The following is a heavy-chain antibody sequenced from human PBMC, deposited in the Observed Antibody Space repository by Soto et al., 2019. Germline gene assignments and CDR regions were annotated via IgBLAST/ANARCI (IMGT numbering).Heavy chain of an antibody. CDR2: IKQDGSEK. J-gene: IGHJ4*02. Sequence: EVQLVESGGGLVQPGGSLRLSCAASGFTVSSYWMSWVRQAPGKGLEWVANIKQDGSEKYYVDSVKGRFTISRDNAKNSRYLRMNSLRAEDTAVYYCARDQMIVGATPQAYWGRGTLVTVSS. V-gene: IGHV3-7*03. CDR3: ARDQMIVGATPQAY. D-gene: IGHD1-26*01. CDR1: GFTVSSYW.